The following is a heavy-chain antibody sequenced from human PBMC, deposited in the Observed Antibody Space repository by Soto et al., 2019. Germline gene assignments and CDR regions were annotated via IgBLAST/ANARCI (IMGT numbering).Heavy chain of an antibody. CDR3: ARGGYKYHWYFDL. D-gene: IGHD5-12*01. CDR2: IYYSGST. CDR1: GGSISSYY. Sequence: QVQLQESGPGLVKPSETLSLTCTVSGGSISSYYWSWIRQPPGKGLEWIGYIYYSGSTNYNPSLKSRVTISVDTSKNQFSLKLSSVTAADTAVYYCARGGYKYHWYFDLWGRGTLVTVSS. J-gene: IGHJ2*01. V-gene: IGHV4-59*01.